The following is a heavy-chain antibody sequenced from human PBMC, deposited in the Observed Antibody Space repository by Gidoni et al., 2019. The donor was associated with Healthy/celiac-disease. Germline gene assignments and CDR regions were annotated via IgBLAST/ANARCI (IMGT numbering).Heavy chain of an antibody. CDR2: ISEDGSNK. J-gene: IGHJ2*01. D-gene: IGHD2-15*01. CDR1: GFPFSRYA. V-gene: IGHV3-30-3*01. CDR3: ARDRLRFAPNCYFDL. Sequence: QVQLVESGGGVVQPWRSLRLSFPASGFPFSRYAMHWVRQAPGKGLEWVAVISEDGSNKYYADSVKGRFTISRDNSKNTLYLQMNSRRAEDTAVDYCARDRLRFAPNCYFDLWGRGTLVTVSS.